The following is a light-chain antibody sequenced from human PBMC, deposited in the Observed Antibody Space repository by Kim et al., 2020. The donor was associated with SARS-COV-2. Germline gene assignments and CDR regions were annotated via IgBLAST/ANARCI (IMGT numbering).Light chain of an antibody. J-gene: IGLJ3*02. V-gene: IGLV2-11*01. CDR1: RSDVGGYTY. Sequence: GQSVTISCTGTRSDVGGYTYVSWYQLHPGKAPKLMIYAVTERPSGVPDRFSGSKSGNTAFLTISGLQSEDEADYYCSSYADSSSLLFGGGTKVTVL. CDR3: SSYADSSSLL. CDR2: AVT.